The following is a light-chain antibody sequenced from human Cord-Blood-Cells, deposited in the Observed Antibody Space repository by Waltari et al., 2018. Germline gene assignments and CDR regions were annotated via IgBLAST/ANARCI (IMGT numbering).Light chain of an antibody. CDR2: EVS. CDR3: SSYAGSNNDV. J-gene: IGLJ1*01. Sequence: QSALTQPPSASGSPGQSVTISCTGTSSDVGGYNYVSWYQQHPGKAPKLMIYEVSKRPSGVPDLFSGSKSANTASLTVSGLQAEDEADYYCSSYAGSNNDVFGTGTKVTVL. CDR1: SSDVGGYNY. V-gene: IGLV2-8*01.